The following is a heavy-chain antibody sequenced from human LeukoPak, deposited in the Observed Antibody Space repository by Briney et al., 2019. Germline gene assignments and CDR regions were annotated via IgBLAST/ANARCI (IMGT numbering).Heavy chain of an antibody. CDR3: ANSSVGGYSSSWDGPFNI. J-gene: IGHJ3*02. D-gene: IGHD6-13*01. CDR2: ISNSGGTT. CDR1: GFTVNTNH. V-gene: IGHV3-23*01. Sequence: GGSLRLSCAASGFTVNTNHMHWVRQAPGKGLEWVSAISNSGGTTHYADSVKGRFTISGDNSKRTLYLQMNSLRDDDTAVYYCANSSVGGYSSSWDGPFNIWGQGTMVTVSS.